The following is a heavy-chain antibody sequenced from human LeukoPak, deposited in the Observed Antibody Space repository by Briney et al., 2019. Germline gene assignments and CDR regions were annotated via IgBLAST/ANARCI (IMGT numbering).Heavy chain of an antibody. CDR1: GYTFTSYG. D-gene: IGHD3-3*01. CDR2: IIPIFGTA. J-gene: IGHJ4*02. CDR3: ASPPYDFWSGPFDY. V-gene: IGHV1-69*13. Sequence: SVKVSCKASGYTFTSYGISWVRQAPGQGLERMGGIIPIFGTANYAQKFQGRVTITADESTSTAYMELSSLRSEDTAVYYCASPPYDFWSGPFDYWGQGTLVTVSS.